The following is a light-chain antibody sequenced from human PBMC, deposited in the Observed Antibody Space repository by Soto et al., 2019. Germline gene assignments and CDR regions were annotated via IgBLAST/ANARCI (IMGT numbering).Light chain of an antibody. V-gene: IGLV2-8*01. J-gene: IGLJ3*02. CDR3: YSYAGRNIWV. CDR2: GVT. CDR1: GSDIGAYNF. Sequence: QSAPAQPPSASGSPGQSVTISCTGSGSDIGAYNFVSWYQQHPGKAPKLMIFGVTERPSGVPDRFSGSKSGNTASLTVSGLQADDEAVYYCYSYAGRNIWVFGGGTQLTVL.